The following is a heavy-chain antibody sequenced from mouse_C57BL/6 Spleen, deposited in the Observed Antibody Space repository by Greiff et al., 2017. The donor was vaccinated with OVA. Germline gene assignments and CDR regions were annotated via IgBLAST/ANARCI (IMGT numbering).Heavy chain of an antibody. CDR3: ARFYYNGSSDWYFDV. Sequence: VQLQQSGPELVKPGASVTISCKASGYAFSSSWMNWVKQRHGKGLEWIGRIYTGDGDTNYNGKFKGKATLTADKSSSTAYMQLSSLTSVDSAVXFCARFYYNGSSDWYFDVWGTGTTVTVSS. D-gene: IGHD1-1*01. J-gene: IGHJ1*03. V-gene: IGHV1-82*01. CDR1: GYAFSSSW. CDR2: IYTGDGDT.